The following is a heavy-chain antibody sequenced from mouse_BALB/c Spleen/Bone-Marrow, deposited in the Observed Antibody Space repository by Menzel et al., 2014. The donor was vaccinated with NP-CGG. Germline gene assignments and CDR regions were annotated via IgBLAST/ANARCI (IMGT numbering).Heavy chain of an antibody. J-gene: IGHJ4*01. CDR3: ARSGKVRNAMDY. Sequence: QVHVKQPGAKLVRPGVSVKISCKGSGYTFTDHAIHWVKRSHAKSLEWIGVISGYYGDAIYNQKFKGKATMTVDKSSSTAYMELARLTSEDSAIYYCARSGKVRNAMDYWGQGTSVTVSS. CDR1: GYTFTDHA. D-gene: IGHD2-14*01. V-gene: IGHV1S137*01. CDR2: ISGYYGDA.